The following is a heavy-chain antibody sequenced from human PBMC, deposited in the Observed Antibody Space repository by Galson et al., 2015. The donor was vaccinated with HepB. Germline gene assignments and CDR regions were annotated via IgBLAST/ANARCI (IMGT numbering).Heavy chain of an antibody. CDR2: VDWDDDK. D-gene: IGHD3-22*01. V-gene: IGHV2-70*01. CDR3: ARSYDSSGYDGNAFDI. J-gene: IGHJ3*02. Sequence: PALVKPTQTLTLTCTFSGFSLSTSGMCVSWIRQPPGKALEWLALVDWDDDKYYSTSLKTRLTISKDTSKNQVVLTMTNMDPVDTATYYCARSYDSSGYDGNAFDIWGQGTMVTVSS. CDR1: GFSLSTSGMC.